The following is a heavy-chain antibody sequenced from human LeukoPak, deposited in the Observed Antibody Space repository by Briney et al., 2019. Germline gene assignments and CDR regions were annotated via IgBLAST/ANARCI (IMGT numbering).Heavy chain of an antibody. D-gene: IGHD3-10*01. CDR2: INQDGNEK. J-gene: IGHJ4*02. V-gene: IGHV3-7*01. CDR1: GFTFSSYW. Sequence: GGSLRLSCAASGFTFSSYWMNWVRQAPGKGLERVASINQDGNEKYYVDSVKGRFTISRDNAKNSLFLQMNSLRAEDTAVYYCARDSSVRITMVRGVLDYWGQGTLVTVSS. CDR3: ARDSSVRITMVRGVLDY.